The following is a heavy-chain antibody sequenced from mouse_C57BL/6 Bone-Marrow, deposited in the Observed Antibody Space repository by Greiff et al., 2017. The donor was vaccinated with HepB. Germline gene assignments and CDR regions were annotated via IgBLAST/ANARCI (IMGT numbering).Heavy chain of an antibody. CDR2: IYPRSGNT. Sequence: QVQLQQSGAELARPGASVKLSCKASGYTFTSYGISWVKQRPGQGLEWIGEIYPRSGNTYYNEKFKGKATLTADKSSSTAYMELRSLTSEDSAVYFCARRDYYGSRRGDYWGQGTTLTVSS. CDR1: GYTFTSYG. D-gene: IGHD1-1*01. J-gene: IGHJ2*01. CDR3: ARRDYYGSRRGDY. V-gene: IGHV1-81*01.